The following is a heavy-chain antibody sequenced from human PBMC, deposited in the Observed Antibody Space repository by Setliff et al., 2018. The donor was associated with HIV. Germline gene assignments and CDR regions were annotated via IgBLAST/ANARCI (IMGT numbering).Heavy chain of an antibody. J-gene: IGHJ6*03. Sequence: PSETLSLTCLRRVSGGSISSRGDYWSWVRQHPGKGLEWIGYIYYTGSTYSNPSLQSRVRISVDTSKNQFSLRLNSVTAADTAVYYCARDSANGKTANLNYLDVWGKGTTVTVSS. D-gene: IGHD2-8*01. CDR3: ARDSANGKTANLNYLDV. V-gene: IGHV4-31*03. CDR1: GGSISSRGDY. CDR2: IYYTGST.